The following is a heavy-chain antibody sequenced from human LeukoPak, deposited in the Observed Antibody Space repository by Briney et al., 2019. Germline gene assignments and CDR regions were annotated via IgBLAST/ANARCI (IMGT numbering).Heavy chain of an antibody. J-gene: IGHJ4*02. Sequence: GGSLRLSCATSGSMFGDLAMSWFRQAPGKGREWISFIRSKAYGATSDSAASVKGRFTVSRDDSKSIAYLQMNSLKTEDTAIYYCTRASWLRGEYFFDFWGQGTLVTVSS. V-gene: IGHV3-49*03. CDR2: IRSKAYGATS. CDR1: GSMFGDLA. CDR3: TRASWLRGEYFFDF. D-gene: IGHD5-12*01.